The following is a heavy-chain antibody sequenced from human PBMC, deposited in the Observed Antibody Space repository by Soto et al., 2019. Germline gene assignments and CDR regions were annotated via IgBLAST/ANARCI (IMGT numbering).Heavy chain of an antibody. V-gene: IGHV3-7*01. Sequence: PGGSLRLSCAASGFTSSSYWMSWVRQAPGKGLEWVANIKQDGSQKYYVDSVKGRFTISRDNAKNSVYLQMNSLRAEDTAVYYCARAVAAGGSYWGQGTLVTVSS. J-gene: IGHJ4*02. D-gene: IGHD6-13*01. CDR1: GFTSSSYW. CDR2: IKQDGSQK. CDR3: ARAVAAGGSY.